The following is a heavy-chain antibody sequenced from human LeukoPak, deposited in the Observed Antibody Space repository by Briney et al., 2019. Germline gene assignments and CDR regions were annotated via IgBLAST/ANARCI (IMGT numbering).Heavy chain of an antibody. CDR1: GFTFSSYS. D-gene: IGHD6-13*01. CDR2: ISSSSSYI. CDR3: ARDSWRAAGYYYYYYYMDV. V-gene: IGHV3-21*01. J-gene: IGHJ6*03. Sequence: PGGSLRLSCAASGFTFSSYSMNWVRQAPGKGLEWVSSISSSSSYIYYADSVKGRFTISRDNAKNSLYLQMNSLRAEDTAVYYCARDSWRAAGYYYYYYYMDVWGKGTTVTISS.